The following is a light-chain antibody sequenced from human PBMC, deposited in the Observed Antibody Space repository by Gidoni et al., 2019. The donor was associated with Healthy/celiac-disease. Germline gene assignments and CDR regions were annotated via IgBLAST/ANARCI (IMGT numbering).Light chain of an antibody. CDR2: EAS. J-gene: IGKJ1*01. V-gene: IGKV3-11*01. CDR1: QSVRSY. CDR3: QQRSNWPRT. Sequence: EIVLTQSPATLSLSPGERATLSCRASQSVRSYLAWYQQKPGQAPRLLIYEASNRATDIPARFSGSGSGTDFTLTISSLEPEDFAVYYCQQRSNWPRTFGQGTKVEIK.